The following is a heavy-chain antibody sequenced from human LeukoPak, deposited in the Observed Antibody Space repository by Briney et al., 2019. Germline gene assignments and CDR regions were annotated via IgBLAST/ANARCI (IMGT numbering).Heavy chain of an antibody. J-gene: IGHJ4*02. CDR2: MNPNSGKT. Sequence: GASVKVSCRAAGYTFTSYDINWVRQATGQGREWMGWMNPNSGKTGYAQKFQGRVTISTITSISTAYMELSSLRSEDTAVYYCAREGLDYWGQGTLVTVSS. CDR3: AREGLDY. V-gene: IGHV1-8*03. CDR1: GYTFTSYD.